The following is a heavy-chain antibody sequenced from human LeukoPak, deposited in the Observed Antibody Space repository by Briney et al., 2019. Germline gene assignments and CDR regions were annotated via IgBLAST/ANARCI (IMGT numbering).Heavy chain of an antibody. CDR2: IYYSGST. D-gene: IGHD3-3*01. V-gene: IGHV4-59*01. CDR3: ARLGDFWSGYYRWDWFDP. CDR1: GGSISSYY. Sequence: SETLSLTCTVSGGSISSYYWSWIRQPPGKGLEWIGYIYYSGSTNYNPSLKSRVTMSVDTSKNQFSLKLSSVTAADTAVYYCARLGDFWSGYYRWDWFDPWGQGTLVTVSS. J-gene: IGHJ5*02.